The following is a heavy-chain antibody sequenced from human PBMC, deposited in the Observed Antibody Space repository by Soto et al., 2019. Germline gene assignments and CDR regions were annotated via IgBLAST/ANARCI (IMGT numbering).Heavy chain of an antibody. Sequence: SVKVSCKASGGTFSSYAISWGRQAPGQGLEWMGGIIPIFGTANYAQKFQGRVTITADESTSTAYMELSSLRSEDTAVYYCARVLRYYDSFTPGLDYWGQGTLVTSPQ. CDR2: IIPIFGTA. CDR3: ARVLRYYDSFTPGLDY. CDR1: GGTFSSYA. J-gene: IGHJ4*02. D-gene: IGHD3-22*01. V-gene: IGHV1-69*13.